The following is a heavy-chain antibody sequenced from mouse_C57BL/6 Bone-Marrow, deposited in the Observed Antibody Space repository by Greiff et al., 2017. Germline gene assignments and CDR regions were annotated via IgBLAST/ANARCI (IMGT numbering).Heavy chain of an antibody. CDR2: ISNGGGST. CDR1: GFTFSDYY. Sequence: EVMLVESGGGLVQPGGSLKLSCAASGFTFSDYYMYWVRQTPEKRLEWVAYISNGGGSTYYPDTVKGRFTISRDNAKNTLYLQMSRLKSEDTAMYYCARQRDYDGYAMDYWGQGTSVTVSS. CDR3: ARQRDYDGYAMDY. J-gene: IGHJ4*01. D-gene: IGHD2-4*01. V-gene: IGHV5-12*01.